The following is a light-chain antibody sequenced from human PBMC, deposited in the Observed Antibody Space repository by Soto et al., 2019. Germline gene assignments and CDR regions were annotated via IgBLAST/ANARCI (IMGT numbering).Light chain of an antibody. Sequence: DIQMTQSPSSLSASVEDRVTITCRASQSIATYLNWYQQKPGKAPKLLIYAASSLQSGVPSRFSGSETGTDFTLTISSLQPEDFATYYCQQSYSDPRTFGQGTKVEIK. V-gene: IGKV1-39*01. CDR3: QQSYSDPRT. CDR2: AAS. CDR1: QSIATY. J-gene: IGKJ1*01.